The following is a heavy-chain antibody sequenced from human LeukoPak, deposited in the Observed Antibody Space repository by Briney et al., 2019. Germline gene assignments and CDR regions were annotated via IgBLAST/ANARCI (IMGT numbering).Heavy chain of an antibody. CDR1: GFDFSSNW. V-gene: IGHV3-74*01. Sequence: GGSLRLSCAASGFDFSSNWMLWVRHAPGQGLVWVSRIKGDGISTNYADSVKGRFTISRDIAKNTLYLQMNSLRAEDTGVYYCAKDHYWSIDYWGRGTLVTVSS. J-gene: IGHJ4*02. D-gene: IGHD3-3*01. CDR2: IKGDGIST. CDR3: AKDHYWSIDY.